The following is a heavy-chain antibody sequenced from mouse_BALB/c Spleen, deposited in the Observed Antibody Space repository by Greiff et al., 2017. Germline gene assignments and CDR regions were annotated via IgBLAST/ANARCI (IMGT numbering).Heavy chain of an antibody. V-gene: IGHV5-9-3*01. D-gene: IGHD4-1*01. Sequence: EVNVVESGGGLVKPGGSLKLSCAASGFTFSSYAMSWVRQTPEKRLEWVATISSGGSYTYYPDSVKGRFTISRDNAKNTLYLQMSSLRSEDTAMYYCARLELTGTFYYAMDYWGQGTSVTVSS. J-gene: IGHJ4*01. CDR1: GFTFSSYA. CDR3: ARLELTGTFYYAMDY. CDR2: ISSGGSYT.